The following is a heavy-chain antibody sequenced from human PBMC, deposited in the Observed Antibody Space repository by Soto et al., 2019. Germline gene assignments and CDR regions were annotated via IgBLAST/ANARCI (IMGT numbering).Heavy chain of an antibody. J-gene: IGHJ4*02. V-gene: IGHV3-74*03. CDR2: LSSDGFGA. CDR1: GFSLSPYW. Sequence: GGSLRLSCAASGFSLSPYWMHWVRQAPGRGLEWVSRLSSDGFGAAYADSVKGRFFISRDIARNTPFLQMNGLRADDTAVYYCARDLGGPDYWGRGTSVTVSS. CDR3: ARDLGGPDY. D-gene: IGHD3-16*01.